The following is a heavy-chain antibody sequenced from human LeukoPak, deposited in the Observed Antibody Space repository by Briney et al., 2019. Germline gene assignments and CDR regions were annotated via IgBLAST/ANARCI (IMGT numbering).Heavy chain of an antibody. V-gene: IGHV1-69*13. J-gene: IGHJ1*01. CDR1: GGTFSNYA. CDR3: ARDSSEIRSLIVH. Sequence: ASVKVSCKASGGTFSNYAINWVRQAPGQGLEWMGGITPLFGTAKYAQKCQGRVTIIADESTSTAYMELSSLRSEDTAVYYCARDSSEIRSLIVHWGQGTLVTVSS. D-gene: IGHD1-14*01. CDR2: ITPLFGTA.